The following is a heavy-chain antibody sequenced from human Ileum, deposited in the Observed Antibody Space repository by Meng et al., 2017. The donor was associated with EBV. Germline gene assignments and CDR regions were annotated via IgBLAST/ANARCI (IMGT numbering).Heavy chain of an antibody. Sequence: QFPLHRAAPTVVKPTQTLRLTCTFLGFSLGTRGLGWGWIRQPPGKALEWLAMIYGQGDKHYSPSLTSRLTITKDTSKNQVVLTMTNMDSVDTATYYCALRPRQLLRGWFDSWGQGALVTVSS. CDR3: ALRPRQLLRGWFDS. J-gene: IGHJ5*01. CDR2: IYGQGDK. D-gene: IGHD6-13*01. CDR1: GFSLGTRGLG. V-gene: IGHV2-5*01.